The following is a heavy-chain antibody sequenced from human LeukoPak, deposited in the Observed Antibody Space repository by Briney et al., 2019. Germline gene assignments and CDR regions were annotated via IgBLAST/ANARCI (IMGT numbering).Heavy chain of an antibody. V-gene: IGHV4-39*07. D-gene: IGHD6-13*01. Sequence: PSETLSLTCTVSGGSISSSSYYWGWIRQPPGKGLEWIGSIYYSGSTYYNPSLKSRVTISVDTSKNQFSLKLSSVTAADTAVYYCARGRGRIAADTFDYWGQGTLVTVSS. CDR3: ARGRGRIAADTFDY. CDR1: GGSISSSSYY. J-gene: IGHJ4*02. CDR2: IYYSGST.